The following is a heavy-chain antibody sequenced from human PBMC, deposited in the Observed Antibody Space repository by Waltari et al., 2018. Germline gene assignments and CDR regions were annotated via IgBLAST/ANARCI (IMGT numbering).Heavy chain of an antibody. CDR2: ISSSSRYI. CDR1: GFSFSSYS. Sequence: EVQLVESGGGLVKPGGSLRVSCAASGFSFSSYSMHWVRQAPGKGVEWVSSISSSSRYIYYADSVKGRFTISRDNAKNSLYLQMNSLRAEDTAVYYGAREPTGYFDLWGRGTLVTVSS. V-gene: IGHV3-21*01. J-gene: IGHJ2*01. CDR3: AREPTGYFDL.